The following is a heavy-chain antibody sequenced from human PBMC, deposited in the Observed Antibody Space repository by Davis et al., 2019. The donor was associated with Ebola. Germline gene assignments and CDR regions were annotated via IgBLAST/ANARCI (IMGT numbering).Heavy chain of an antibody. CDR1: GFTFSHYA. Sequence: PGGSLRLSCVASGFTFSHYAMNWVRQAPGKGLVWVSRINSDGSILTYADSVKGRFTISRDNAKNTLYLQMNSLRAEDTAVYYCAREIYDYYDSGGFDYWGQGTLVTVSS. J-gene: IGHJ4*02. CDR2: INSDGSIL. D-gene: IGHD3-22*01. V-gene: IGHV3-74*01. CDR3: AREIYDYYDSGGFDY.